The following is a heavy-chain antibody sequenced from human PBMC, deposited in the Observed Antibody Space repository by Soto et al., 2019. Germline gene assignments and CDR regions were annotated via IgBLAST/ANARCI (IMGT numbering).Heavy chain of an antibody. CDR3: ARAPSPGSSSWYYFDY. CDR1: GFTFSSYA. Sequence: QVQLVESGGGVVQPGRSLRLSCAASGFTFSSYAMHWVRQAPGKGLEWVAVISYDGSNKYYADSVKGRFTISRDNSKNTPYLQMNSLRAEDTAVYYCARAPSPGSSSWYYFDYWGQGTLVTVSS. J-gene: IGHJ4*02. V-gene: IGHV3-30-3*01. D-gene: IGHD6-13*01. CDR2: ISYDGSNK.